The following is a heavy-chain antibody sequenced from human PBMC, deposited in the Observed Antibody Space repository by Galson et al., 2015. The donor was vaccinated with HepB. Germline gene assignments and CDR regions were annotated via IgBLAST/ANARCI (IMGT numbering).Heavy chain of an antibody. CDR3: ARHHSYLDY. V-gene: IGHV5-51*01. Sequence: QSGAEVKKPGESLKISCEDSGYSFNSYWIAWVRQMPGKGLEWMGIIYPGDSDTKYSPSFQGQVTISADKSTSTAYLQWSSLKASDTAIYYCARHHSYLDYWGQGTLVTVSS. D-gene: IGHD4-11*01. J-gene: IGHJ4*02. CDR2: IYPGDSDT. CDR1: GYSFNSYW.